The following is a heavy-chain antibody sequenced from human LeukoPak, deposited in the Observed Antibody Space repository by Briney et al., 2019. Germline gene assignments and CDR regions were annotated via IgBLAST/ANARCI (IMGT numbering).Heavy chain of an antibody. V-gene: IGHV3-30*02. CDR3: AKDRRGSCNAGSCYCCDY. CDR2: IRFDGSDE. D-gene: IGHD2-15*01. J-gene: IGHJ4*02. Sequence: GGSLRLSCTASEFTFNSYGMHWVRQAPGKGLEWVAFIRFDGSDEYYADSVKGRFTISRDNSKNTLYLQMNSLRAEDTAVYYCAKDRRGSCNAGSCYCCDYWGRGALVTVSS. CDR1: EFTFNSYG.